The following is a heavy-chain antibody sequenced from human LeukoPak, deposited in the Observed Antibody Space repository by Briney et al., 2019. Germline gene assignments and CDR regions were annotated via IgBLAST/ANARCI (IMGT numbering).Heavy chain of an antibody. CDR1: GFTFSSYW. CDR3: ASAPGEAGVDY. Sequence: GGSLRLSCAASGFTFSSYWMHWVRQAPGKGLVLVSRINSDWSSTSYADSVKGRFTISRDNAKNTLYLQMNSLRAEDTAVYYCASAPGEAGVDYWGQGTLVTVSS. D-gene: IGHD3-10*01. CDR2: INSDWSST. J-gene: IGHJ4*02. V-gene: IGHV3-74*01.